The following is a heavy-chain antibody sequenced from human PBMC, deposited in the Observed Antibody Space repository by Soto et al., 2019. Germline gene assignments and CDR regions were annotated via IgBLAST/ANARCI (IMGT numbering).Heavy chain of an antibody. Sequence: QVQLVQSGAEVKKPGASVKVSCKASGYTFTGYYMHWVRQAPGQGLEWMGWINPNSGGTNHAQKCQEWVTMTRDTSISTAYMGLRRLRSDDTAAYYCARGTPNYYYYYYMDVWGKGTTVTVSS. CDR1: GYTFTGYY. V-gene: IGHV1-2*04. J-gene: IGHJ6*03. CDR3: ARGTPNYYYYYYMDV. CDR2: INPNSGGT.